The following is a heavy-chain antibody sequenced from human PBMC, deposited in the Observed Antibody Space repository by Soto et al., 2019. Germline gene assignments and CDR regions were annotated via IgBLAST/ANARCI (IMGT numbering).Heavy chain of an antibody. Sequence: QVQLVQSGAEVKKPGASVKVSCKASGYTFTSYGISWVRQAPGQGLEWMGWISAYNGNTNYAQKLQGRVTMTTDTSTSTAYMERRSLRSDDTAVYYCAREGSSIVGATNYYYYGMDVWGQGTTVTVSS. CDR1: GYTFTSYG. CDR2: ISAYNGNT. D-gene: IGHD1-26*01. V-gene: IGHV1-18*01. J-gene: IGHJ6*02. CDR3: AREGSSIVGATNYYYYGMDV.